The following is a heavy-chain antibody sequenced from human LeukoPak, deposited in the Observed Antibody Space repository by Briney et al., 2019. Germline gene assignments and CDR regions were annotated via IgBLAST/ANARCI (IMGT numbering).Heavy chain of an antibody. D-gene: IGHD3-10*01. V-gene: IGHV1-18*01. CDR1: GYTFTSYG. J-gene: IGHJ4*02. CDR2: ISAYNGNT. Sequence: ASVTVSFTASGYTFTSYGISWVRQAPGQGLEWMGWISAYNGNTNYAQKLQGRVTMTTDTSTSTAYMELRSLRSDDTAVYYCARDFTMVHTAPGYWGQGTLVTVSS. CDR3: ARDFTMVHTAPGY.